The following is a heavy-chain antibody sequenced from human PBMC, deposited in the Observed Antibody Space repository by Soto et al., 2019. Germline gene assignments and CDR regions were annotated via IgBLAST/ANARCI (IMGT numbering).Heavy chain of an antibody. V-gene: IGHV1-58*01. J-gene: IGHJ3*02. CDR2: IVVGSGNT. CDR3: VADLSYYYDSSGSQGPYDAFDI. D-gene: IGHD3-22*01. Sequence: ASMKVSCKASGFTFTSSAVQWVRQARGQRLEWIGWIVVGSGNTNYAQKFQERVTITRDMSTSTAYMELSSLRSEDTVVYYCVADLSYYYDSSGSQGPYDAFDIWGQGTMVTVSS. CDR1: GFTFTSSA.